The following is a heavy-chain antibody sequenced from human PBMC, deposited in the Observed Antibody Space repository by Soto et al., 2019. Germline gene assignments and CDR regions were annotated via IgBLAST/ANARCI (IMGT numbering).Heavy chain of an antibody. CDR1: GGSISSGDYY. D-gene: IGHD2-2*01. V-gene: IGHV4-30-4*01. CDR3: ARRSVVVPAVFDY. J-gene: IGHJ4*02. CDR2: IYYSGST. Sequence: SETLSLTCTVSGGSISSGDYYWSWIRQPPGKGLEWIGYIYYSGSTYYNPSLKSRVTISVDTSKNQFSLKLSSVTAADTAVYYCARRSVVVPAVFDYWGQGTLVTVSS.